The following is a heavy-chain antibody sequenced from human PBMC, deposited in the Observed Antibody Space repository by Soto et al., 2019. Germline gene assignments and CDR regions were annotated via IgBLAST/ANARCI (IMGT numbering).Heavy chain of an antibody. CDR1: GYTFTSYY. J-gene: IGHJ6*02. D-gene: IGHD2-15*01. CDR2: INPSGGNT. V-gene: IGHV1-46*01. Sequence: ASVKVSCKASGYTFTSYYMHWVRQAPGQGLEWMGIINPSGGNTSYAQKFQGRVTMTRDTSTSTVYMELSSLRSEDTAVYYCARDLVPCSGGSCYSPSAIVYYYYGMDVWGQGTTVTVSS. CDR3: ARDLVPCSGGSCYSPSAIVYYYYGMDV.